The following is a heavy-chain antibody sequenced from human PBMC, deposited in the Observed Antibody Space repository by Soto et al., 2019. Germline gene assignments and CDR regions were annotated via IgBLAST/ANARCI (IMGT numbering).Heavy chain of an antibody. V-gene: IGHV1-69*13. CDR1: GGTFSSNA. J-gene: IGHJ4*02. CDR3: ARGAYYYDSSGLPRYMYYFDY. D-gene: IGHD3-22*01. CDR2: IIPIFGTA. Sequence: VASVKVSCKASGGTFSSNAISWVRQAPGQGLEWMGGIIPIFGTANYAQKFQGRVTITADESTSTAYMELSSLRSEDTAVYYCARGAYYYDSSGLPRYMYYFDYWGRGTLVTVSS.